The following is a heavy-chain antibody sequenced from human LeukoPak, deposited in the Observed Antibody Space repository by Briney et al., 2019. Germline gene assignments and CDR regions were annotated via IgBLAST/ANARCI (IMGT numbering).Heavy chain of an antibody. CDR1: GFTFSSCS. CDR2: ISSSSSYI. Sequence: GRSLRLSCAASGFTFSSCSMNWVRQAPGKGLEWVSSISSSSSYIYYADSVKGRFTISRDNAKNSLYLQMNSLRAEDTAVYYCARDLSYDFWSGYSYYFDYWGQGTLVTVSS. CDR3: ARDLSYDFWSGYSYYFDY. V-gene: IGHV3-21*01. D-gene: IGHD3-3*01. J-gene: IGHJ4*02.